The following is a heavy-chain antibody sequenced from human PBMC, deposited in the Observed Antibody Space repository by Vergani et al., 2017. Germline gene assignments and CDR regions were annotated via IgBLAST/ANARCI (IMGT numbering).Heavy chain of an antibody. CDR2: IIPILGIA. Sequence: QVQLVQSGAEVKKPGSSVKVSCKASGGTFSSYAISWVRQAPGQGLEGMGRIIPILGIANYAQKFQGRVTITADKSTSTAYMELSSLRSEDTAVYYCARRGGTSRYGDQYXFDYWGQGTLVTVSS. CDR3: ARRGGTSRYGDQYXFDY. CDR1: GGTFSSYA. V-gene: IGHV1-69*04. J-gene: IGHJ4*02. D-gene: IGHD2-2*01.